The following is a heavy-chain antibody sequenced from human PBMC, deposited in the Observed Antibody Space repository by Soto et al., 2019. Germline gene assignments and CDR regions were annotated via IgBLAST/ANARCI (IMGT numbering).Heavy chain of an antibody. Sequence: SETLSLTCTVSGGSIRSSNYYWAWVRQPPGKGLEWIANIYYSGDTYFHPSLRSRLTVSVDTSKNQFSLKLSSLTAAATAMYYCASLQVPGNFDYWGQGTLVTVSS. D-gene: IGHD6-13*01. CDR3: ASLQVPGNFDY. V-gene: IGHV4-39*01. CDR2: IYYSGDT. CDR1: GGSIRSSNYY. J-gene: IGHJ4*02.